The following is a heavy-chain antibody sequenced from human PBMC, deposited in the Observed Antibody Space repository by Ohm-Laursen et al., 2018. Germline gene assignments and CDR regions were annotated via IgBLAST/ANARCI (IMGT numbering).Heavy chain of an antibody. CDR1: GGSITSYY. CDR2: MYYSEST. Sequence: SDTLSLTCAVSGGSITSYYWTWIRQPPGKGLEWIGYMYYSESTYYNPALRSRAIISVDTSKNQFSLKLNSVTAADTAVYYCASGGRWPKPYLNYFDPWGQGTLVTVSS. V-gene: IGHV4-59*07. CDR3: ASGGRWPKPYLNYFDP. J-gene: IGHJ5*02. D-gene: IGHD4-23*01.